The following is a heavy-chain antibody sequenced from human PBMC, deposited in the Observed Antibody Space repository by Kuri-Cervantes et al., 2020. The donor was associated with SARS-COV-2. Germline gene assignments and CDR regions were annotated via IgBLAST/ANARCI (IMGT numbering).Heavy chain of an antibody. V-gene: IGHV1-69*05. J-gene: IGHJ4*02. Sequence: SVKVSCKASGGIFSSYAISWVRQAPGQGLEWMGGIIPIFGTANYAQKLQGRVTMTTDTSTSTAYMELRSLRSDDTAVYYCSRGHENYYDSSGYYLDYWGQGTLVTVSS. CDR2: IIPIFGTA. CDR3: SRGHENYYDSSGYYLDY. CDR1: GGIFSSYA. D-gene: IGHD3-22*01.